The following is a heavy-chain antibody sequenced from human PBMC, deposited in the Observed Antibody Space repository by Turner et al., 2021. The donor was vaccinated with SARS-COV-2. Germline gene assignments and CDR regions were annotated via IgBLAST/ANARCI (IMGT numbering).Heavy chain of an antibody. CDR1: GGSMNTNY. Sequence: QVQLQESGPGLVKPLETLSRTCTVSGGSMNTNYWSWIRQPPGKRLEWIGYIYYRGSTNYNPSLESRVTISVDTSKNQFSLKLTSVTAADTAIYYCARETVNNWVDPWGQGTLVTVSS. CDR3: ARETVNNWVDP. J-gene: IGHJ5*02. V-gene: IGHV4-59*01. CDR2: IYYRGST. D-gene: IGHD2-21*02.